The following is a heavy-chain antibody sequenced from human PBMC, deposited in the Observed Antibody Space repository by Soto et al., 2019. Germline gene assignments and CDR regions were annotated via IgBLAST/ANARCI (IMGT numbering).Heavy chain of an antibody. CDR2: TYYRSKWYK. J-gene: IGHJ5*02. CDR3: ARTVGWLDP. V-gene: IGHV6-1*01. Sequence: PSQTLSLTCAISGDSVSSNSAAWNWIRQSPSRGLEWLGRTYYRSKWYKEYAASVKSRITINPDTSKNQFSLQLNSVSPEGTAVYYCARTVGWLDPWGQGTLVTAPQ. D-gene: IGHD2-15*01. CDR1: GDSVSSNSAA.